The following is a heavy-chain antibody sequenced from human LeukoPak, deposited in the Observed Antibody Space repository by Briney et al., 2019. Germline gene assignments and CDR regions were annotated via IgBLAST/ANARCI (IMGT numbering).Heavy chain of an antibody. V-gene: IGHV4-59*01. CDR1: GGSFSGYY. Sequence: SETLSPTCAVYGGSFSGYYWSWIRQPPGKGLEWIGFVYYTGSTNYSPSLKSRVTISVDTSKNQFSLKLRSVTAADTAVYYCARISSSNWYNERGAFDVWGQGTMVTVSS. CDR3: ARISSSNWYNERGAFDV. D-gene: IGHD6-13*01. J-gene: IGHJ3*01. CDR2: VYYTGST.